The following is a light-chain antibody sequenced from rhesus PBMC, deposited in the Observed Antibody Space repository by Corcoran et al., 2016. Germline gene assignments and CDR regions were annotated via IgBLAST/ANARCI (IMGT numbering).Light chain of an antibody. CDR1: QSVGSY. V-gene: IGKV3-24*04. Sequence: ETVVTQSPATLSLSPGERATLSCRASQSVGSYLAWYQQKPGQAPRLLIYGASSRAHGIPDRFSGSGSGTDFTLTISSLEPEDVGVYYCQQSSNLWTFGQGTKVEIK. CDR3: QQSSNLWT. CDR2: GAS. J-gene: IGKJ1*01.